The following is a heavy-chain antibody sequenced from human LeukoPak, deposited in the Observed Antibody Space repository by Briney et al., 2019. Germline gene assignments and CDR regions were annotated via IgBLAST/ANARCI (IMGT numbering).Heavy chain of an antibody. Sequence: GGSLRLSCAASGFSFSSFSMNWVRQAPGKGLEWVSYISGGSSFTYYVDSVKGRFTISRDNAKNSLYLQMNSLRAEDTAVYYCAKESTVTPGNVNWFDTWGQGTLVTVSS. CDR1: GFSFSSFS. V-gene: IGHV3-21*04. D-gene: IGHD4-17*01. CDR3: AKESTVTPGNVNWFDT. CDR2: ISGGSSFT. J-gene: IGHJ5*02.